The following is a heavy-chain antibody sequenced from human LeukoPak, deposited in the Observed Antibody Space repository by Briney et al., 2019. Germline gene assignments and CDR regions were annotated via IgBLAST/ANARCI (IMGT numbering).Heavy chain of an antibody. CDR3: ARISIAVAGGDY. Sequence: GGSLRLSCAASGFTFSNSWMSWVRQAPGKGLEWVANIKQDGSEKYYVDSVKGRFTISRDNAKNSLYLQMDSLRAEDTAVYYCARISIAVAGGDYWGQGTLVTVSS. CDR1: GFTFSNSW. J-gene: IGHJ4*02. V-gene: IGHV3-7*01. CDR2: IKQDGSEK. D-gene: IGHD6-19*01.